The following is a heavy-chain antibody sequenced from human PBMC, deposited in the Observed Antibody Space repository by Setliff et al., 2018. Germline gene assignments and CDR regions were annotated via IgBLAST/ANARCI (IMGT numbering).Heavy chain of an antibody. CDR3: AKVLGGYSYGFCDY. Sequence: PGESLKISCAASGFTCSNYAMSWVRQAPGKGLEWVSSISGTGGSTYYSDSVRGRFTISRDNSKNTLYLQMNSLRAEDTALYYCAKVLGGYSYGFCDYWGQGTLVTV. V-gene: IGHV3-23*01. CDR2: ISGTGGST. CDR1: GFTCSNYA. D-gene: IGHD5-18*01. J-gene: IGHJ4*02.